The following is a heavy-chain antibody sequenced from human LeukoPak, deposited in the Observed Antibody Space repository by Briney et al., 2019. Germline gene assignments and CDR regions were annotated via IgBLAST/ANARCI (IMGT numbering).Heavy chain of an antibody. CDR2: INSDSLYI. Sequence: GGPLRLSCAASGFAFSRYSMNWVRQAPGKGLEWVASINSDSLYIYYADSVKGRFTISRDNSKSTVYLQMNSLRAEDTAVFYCAKSWGVEYSSGFYIGVDYWGQGTLVTVSS. J-gene: IGHJ4*02. CDR1: GFAFSRYS. CDR3: AKSWGVEYSSGFYIGVDY. D-gene: IGHD3-22*01. V-gene: IGHV3-21*01.